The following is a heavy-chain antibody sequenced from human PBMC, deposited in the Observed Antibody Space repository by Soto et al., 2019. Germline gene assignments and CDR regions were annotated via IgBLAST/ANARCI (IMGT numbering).Heavy chain of an antibody. CDR2: IYRGFST. J-gene: IGHJ3*02. CDR1: GFNVTNTY. CDR3: ARDRSDSSRDDSFDI. V-gene: IGHV3-53*01. D-gene: IGHD6-6*01. Sequence: GGSLRLSXAVSGFNVTNTYMSWVRQAPGKGLEWVSVIYRGFSTFYADSVKGRFTVSRDDSKNTVSLQMNSLRAEDTAVYYCARDRSDSSRDDSFDIWGQGTMVTVSS.